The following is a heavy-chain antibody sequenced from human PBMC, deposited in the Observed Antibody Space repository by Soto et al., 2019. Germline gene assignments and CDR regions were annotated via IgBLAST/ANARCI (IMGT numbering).Heavy chain of an antibody. J-gene: IGHJ4*02. CDR1: GYTFTSYY. V-gene: IGHV1-46*01. CDR3: ARDVHYYDSSGYLGY. Sequence: SVKDSFRASGYTFTSYYMHWVRQAPVQGLEWMGIINPSVGSTSYAQKFQGRVTMTRDTSTSTVYMELSSLRSEDTAVYYCARDVHYYDSSGYLGYWGQGTLVTVSS. CDR2: INPSVGST. D-gene: IGHD3-22*01.